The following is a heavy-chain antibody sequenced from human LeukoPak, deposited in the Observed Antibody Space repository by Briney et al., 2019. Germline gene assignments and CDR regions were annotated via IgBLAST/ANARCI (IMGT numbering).Heavy chain of an antibody. D-gene: IGHD7-27*01. J-gene: IGHJ4*02. Sequence: PGGSLRLSCAASGFTFSSYWMSWVRQAPGKGLEWVSSISSSSSYIYYADSVKGRFTISRDNAKNSLYLQMNSLRAEDTAVYYCASDLGTPLREGGVDYWGQGTLVTVSS. CDR1: GFTFSSYW. CDR2: ISSSSSYI. CDR3: ASDLGTPLREGGVDY. V-gene: IGHV3-21*01.